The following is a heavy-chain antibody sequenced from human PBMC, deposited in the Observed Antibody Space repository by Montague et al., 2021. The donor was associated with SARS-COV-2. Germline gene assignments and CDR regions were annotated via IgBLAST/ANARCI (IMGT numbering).Heavy chain of an antibody. J-gene: IGHJ3*02. D-gene: IGHD5-18*01. CDR1: GFSLSTSGVG. Sequence: PALVKPTQTLTLTCTFSGFSLSTSGVGVGWIRQPPGKALEWLALXXWNDDKRYSPSLKSRLTITKDTSKNQVVLTMTNMDPVDTATYYCARTTDCGYSYGRCTHPFDIWGQGTMVTVSS. V-gene: IGHV2-5*01. CDR3: ARTTDCGYSYGRCTHPFDI. CDR2: XXWNDDK.